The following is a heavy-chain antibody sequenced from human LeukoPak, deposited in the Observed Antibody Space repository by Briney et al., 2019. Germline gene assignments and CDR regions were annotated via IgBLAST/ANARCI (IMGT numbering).Heavy chain of an antibody. V-gene: IGHV4-59*01. CDR1: GGSISSYY. CDR2: IYYSGST. Sequence: PSETLSLTCIVSGGSISSYYWSWIRQPPGKGLEWIGYIYYSGSTNYNPSLKSRVTISVDTSKKQFSLKLSSVTAADTAVYYCARVSGCSGGSCYSPSYYYYYYMDVWGKGTTVTVSS. J-gene: IGHJ6*03. D-gene: IGHD2-15*01. CDR3: ARVSGCSGGSCYSPSYYYYYYMDV.